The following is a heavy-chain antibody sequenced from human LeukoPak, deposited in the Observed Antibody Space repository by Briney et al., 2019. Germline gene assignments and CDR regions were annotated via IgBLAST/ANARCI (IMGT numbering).Heavy chain of an antibody. V-gene: IGHV3-33*06. Sequence: GGSLRLSCAASGFTFSSYGMHWVRQAPGKGLEWVALIWYDGSDKYYADSVKGRFTISRDNSRNTLYLQMNSLRAEDTAVYYCAKGYCSGGSCAHFDYWGQGTLVTVSS. CDR3: AKGYCSGGSCAHFDY. J-gene: IGHJ4*02. CDR2: IWYDGSDK. CDR1: GFTFSSYG. D-gene: IGHD2-15*01.